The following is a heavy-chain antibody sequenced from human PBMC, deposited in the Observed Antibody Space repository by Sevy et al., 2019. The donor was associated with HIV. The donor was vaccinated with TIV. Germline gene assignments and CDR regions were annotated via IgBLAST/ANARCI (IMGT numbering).Heavy chain of an antibody. J-gene: IGHJ4*02. CDR1: GGSISSGGYY. CDR3: ARVDGYNCDY. CDR2: IYYSGST. V-gene: IGHV4-31*03. Sequence: SETLSLTCTVSGGSISSGGYYWSWIRQHPGKGVGWIGYIYYSGSTYYNSSLKSRVTISVDTSKNQFSLKLSSVTAADTAVYYCARVDGYNCDYWGQGTLVTVSS. D-gene: IGHD5-12*01.